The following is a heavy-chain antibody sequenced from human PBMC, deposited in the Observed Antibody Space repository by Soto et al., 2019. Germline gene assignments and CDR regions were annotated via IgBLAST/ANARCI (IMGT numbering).Heavy chain of an antibody. CDR3: ARSDATSIAAGY. CDR1: GGSISSGGYS. CDR2: IYHSGST. V-gene: IGHV4-30-2*01. J-gene: IGHJ4*02. D-gene: IGHD6-6*01. Sequence: QLQLQESGSGLVKPSQTLSLTCAVSGGSISSGGYSWSWIRQPPGKGLEWIGYIYHSGSTYYNPSLKIRVTISVDRPKNQFSLKLSAVTAADTAVYYCARSDATSIAAGYWGQGTLVTVSS.